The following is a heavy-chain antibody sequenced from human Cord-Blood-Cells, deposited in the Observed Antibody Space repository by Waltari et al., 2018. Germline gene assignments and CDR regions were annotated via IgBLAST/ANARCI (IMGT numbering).Heavy chain of an antibody. Sequence: QVQLQESGPGLVKPSETLSLTCTVSGGSVSSGSYYWSWIRQPPGKGREWIGYIYYSGSHDYTPSLKSRVTISVDTSKNQFSLKLSSGTAADTAVYYCARGDAYYYDSSGYYSDAFDIWGQGTMVTVSS. J-gene: IGHJ3*02. CDR1: GGSVSSGSYY. CDR3: ARGDAYYYDSSGYYSDAFDI. V-gene: IGHV4-61*01. CDR2: IYYSGSH. D-gene: IGHD3-22*01.